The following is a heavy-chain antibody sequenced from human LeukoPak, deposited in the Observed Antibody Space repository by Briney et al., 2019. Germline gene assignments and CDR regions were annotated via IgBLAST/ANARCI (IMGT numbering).Heavy chain of an antibody. D-gene: IGHD3-3*01. J-gene: IGHJ6*03. Sequence: SETLSLTCAVYGGSFSGYYWSWIRQPPGKGLEWIGEINHSGSTNYNPSLKRRVTISVDTSKNQFSLKLSSVTAADTAVYYCARPPVGYFWSGSNYYYMDVWGKGTTVTVSS. V-gene: IGHV4-34*01. CDR2: INHSGST. CDR3: ARPPVGYFWSGSNYYYMDV. CDR1: GGSFSGYY.